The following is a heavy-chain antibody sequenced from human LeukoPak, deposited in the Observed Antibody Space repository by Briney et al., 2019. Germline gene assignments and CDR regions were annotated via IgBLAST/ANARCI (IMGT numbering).Heavy chain of an antibody. V-gene: IGHV3-23*01. D-gene: IGHD6-6*01. CDR3: AKSLSGARPNFDFDY. CDR2: ISGSGGST. Sequence: GGSLRLSCAASGFTFSSYAMSWVRQAPGKGLEWVSAISGSGGSTYYADSVKGRFTISRDHSKNTLYLQMNSLRAEDTAVYYCAKSLSGARPNFDFDYWGQGTLVTVSS. J-gene: IGHJ4*02. CDR1: GFTFSSYA.